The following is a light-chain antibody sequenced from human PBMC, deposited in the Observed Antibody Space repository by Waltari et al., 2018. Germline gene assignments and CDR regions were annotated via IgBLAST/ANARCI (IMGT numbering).Light chain of an antibody. CDR3: QQSYRTPPLT. V-gene: IGKV1-39*01. CDR1: QSISGY. Sequence: DMQKTQSPSSLSAPVGDSVTITCRASQSISGYLNWYQQKPGKAPKVLIYATSSLQSGVPSRFSGSGSGTDFTLTITSLQPEDFATYYCQQSYRTPPLTFGGGTKVEIK. CDR2: ATS. J-gene: IGKJ4*01.